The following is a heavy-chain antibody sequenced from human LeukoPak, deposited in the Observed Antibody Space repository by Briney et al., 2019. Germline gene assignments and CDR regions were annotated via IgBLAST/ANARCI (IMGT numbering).Heavy chain of an antibody. CDR2: IYYSGST. CDR3: ARIEYSGPLDY. V-gene: IGHV4-59*12. Sequence: PSETLSLTCTVSGGSISSYYWSWIRQPPGKGLEWIGYIYYSGSTNYSPSLKSRVTISVDTSKNQFSLKLSSVTAADTAVYYCARIEYSGPLDYWGQGTLVIVSS. J-gene: IGHJ4*02. CDR1: GGSISSYY. D-gene: IGHD1-26*01.